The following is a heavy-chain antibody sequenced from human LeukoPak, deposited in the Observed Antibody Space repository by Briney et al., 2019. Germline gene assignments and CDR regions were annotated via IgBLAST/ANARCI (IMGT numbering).Heavy chain of an antibody. D-gene: IGHD1-26*01. Sequence: PGGSLRLSCAASGFTVSSNFMSWVRQAPGKGLEWVSVIYSGGSTYYADSVKRRFTISRDNSKNTLFLQMNSLGAADTGTYYCARHPQVGPTSYSGMDVWGQGTTVAVSS. CDR1: GFTVSSNF. CDR3: ARHPQVGPTSYSGMDV. CDR2: IYSGGST. J-gene: IGHJ6*02. V-gene: IGHV3-53*01.